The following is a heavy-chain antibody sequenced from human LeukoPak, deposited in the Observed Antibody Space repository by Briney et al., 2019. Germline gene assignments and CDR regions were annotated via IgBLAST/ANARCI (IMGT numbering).Heavy chain of an antibody. CDR1: GYSISSGYY. Sequence: SETLSLTCTVSGYSISSGYYWGWIRQPPGKGLEWIGSIYHSGSTYYNPSLKSRVTISVDTSKNQFSMKLSSVTAADTGVYYCARGLGIGVDYWGQGTLVTVSS. CDR2: IYHSGST. CDR3: ARGLGIGVDY. J-gene: IGHJ4*02. D-gene: IGHD3-16*01. V-gene: IGHV4-38-2*02.